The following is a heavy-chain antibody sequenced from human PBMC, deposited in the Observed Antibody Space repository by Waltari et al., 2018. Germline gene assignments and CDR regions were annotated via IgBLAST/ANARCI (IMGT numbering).Heavy chain of an antibody. J-gene: IGHJ5*02. CDR2: IIRSFGTA. CDR3: ARDRAAEGWFDP. CDR1: GGTFSSYA. D-gene: IGHD6-13*01. Sequence: QVQLVQSGAEVKKPGSSVKVSCKASGGTFSSYAISWVRQAPGQGLEWMGGIIRSFGTANYEQKFQGRVTMTADESTSTAYMELSSLRSEDTAVYYCARDRAAEGWFDPWGQGTLVTVSS. V-gene: IGHV1-69*13.